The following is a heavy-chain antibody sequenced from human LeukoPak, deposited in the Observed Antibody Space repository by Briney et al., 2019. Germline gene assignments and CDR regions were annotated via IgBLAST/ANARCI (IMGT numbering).Heavy chain of an antibody. CDR2: IKDDGSEE. CDR1: GSVFPFSNAW. D-gene: IGHD1-26*01. Sequence: GGSLRLSCAASGSVFPFSNAWMSWLRQAPGKGLEWVANIKDDGSEEYYVDSVKGRFTIVRDNAYNSLYLQMNSLRVEDTAIYFCARFTRRYSGDYWGQGTLVSVSP. J-gene: IGHJ4*02. CDR3: ARFTRRYSGDY. V-gene: IGHV3-7*03.